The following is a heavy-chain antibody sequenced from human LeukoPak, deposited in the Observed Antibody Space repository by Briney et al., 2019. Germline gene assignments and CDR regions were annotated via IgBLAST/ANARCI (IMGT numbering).Heavy chain of an antibody. CDR1: GGSFSGYY. CDR3: AGLVGRYSSGLYYYYFDY. J-gene: IGHJ4*02. V-gene: IGHV4-34*01. CDR2: MYLSGTT. Sequence: SEILSLTCAVYGGSFSGYYWSWIRQPPGKGLEWIGEMYLSGTTHSNPSVKSRVTISIDKSKNQFFLNLSSVTAADTAVYYCAGLVGRYSSGLYYYYFDYWGQGTLVTVSS. D-gene: IGHD3-22*01.